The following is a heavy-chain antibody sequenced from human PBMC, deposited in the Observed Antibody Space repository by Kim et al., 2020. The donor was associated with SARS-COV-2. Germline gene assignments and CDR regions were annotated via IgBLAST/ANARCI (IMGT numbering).Heavy chain of an antibody. Sequence: YSKKFQGRFTISRDTAATTAYMELSGLRSEDTAVYYCARGLGGSSPPYYFDPWGQGTLVTVSS. D-gene: IGHD6-6*01. V-gene: IGHV1-3*01. CDR3: ARGLGGSSPPYYFDP. J-gene: IGHJ4*02.